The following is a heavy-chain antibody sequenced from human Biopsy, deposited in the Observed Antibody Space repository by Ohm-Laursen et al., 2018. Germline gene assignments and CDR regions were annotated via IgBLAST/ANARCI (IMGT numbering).Heavy chain of an antibody. CDR1: GGTFQKYG. J-gene: IGHJ6*02. Sequence: VKVSCTASGGTFQKYGVTWVRQAPGQGLEWLGRIIPLLGITNYAERFQGRVTISVDRSTSTAYMELSSLKSEDTAVYYCAREYPEGDVWGQGTSVTVSS. CDR2: IIPLLGIT. V-gene: IGHV1-69*04. D-gene: IGHD2-2*02. CDR3: AREYPEGDV.